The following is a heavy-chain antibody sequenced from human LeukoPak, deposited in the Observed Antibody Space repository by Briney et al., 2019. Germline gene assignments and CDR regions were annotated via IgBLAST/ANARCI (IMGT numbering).Heavy chain of an antibody. Sequence: SGGSLRLSCAASGFTFSSYSMNWVRQAPGKGLEWVSSISSSSSYIYYADSVKGRFTISRDNAKNSLYLQMNSLRAEDTAVYYCARDKGNSYNWFDPWGQGNLVTVSS. CDR2: ISSSSSYI. CDR3: ARDKGNSYNWFDP. CDR1: GFTFSSYS. V-gene: IGHV3-21*01. J-gene: IGHJ5*02.